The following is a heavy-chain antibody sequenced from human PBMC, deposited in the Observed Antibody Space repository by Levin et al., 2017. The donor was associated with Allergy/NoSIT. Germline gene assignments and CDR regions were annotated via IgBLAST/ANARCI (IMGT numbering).Heavy chain of an antibody. D-gene: IGHD5-12*01. CDR2: INPNSGAT. CDR3: ARDYRVATIYPNQQALGMDV. V-gene: IGHV1-2*06. CDR1: GYTFTAYY. J-gene: IGHJ6*02. Sequence: GESLKISCKASGYTFTAYYMYWVRQAPGQGLEWMGRINPNSGATNYAQKFQGRVTMTRDTSITTAYMELSRLTSDDTAVYYCARDYRVATIYPNQQALGMDVWGHGTTVTVSS.